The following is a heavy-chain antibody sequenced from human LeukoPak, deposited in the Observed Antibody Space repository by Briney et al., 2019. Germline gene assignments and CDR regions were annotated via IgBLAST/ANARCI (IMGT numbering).Heavy chain of an antibody. CDR2: IYPGDSDT. D-gene: IGHD5-18*01. CDR1: GYSFTSYW. V-gene: IGHV5-51*01. J-gene: IGHJ4*02. Sequence: HGESLNISCKGSGYSFTSYWIAWVRQMPGKGLEWMGIIYPGDSDTRYSPSFQGQVTISADKSISTAYLQWSSLKASDTAMYYCARLRGYNYGYEDYWGQGTLVTVSS. CDR3: ARLRGYNYGYEDY.